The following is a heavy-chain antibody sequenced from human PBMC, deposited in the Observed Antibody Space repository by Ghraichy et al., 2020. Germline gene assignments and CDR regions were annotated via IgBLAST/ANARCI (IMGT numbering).Heavy chain of an antibody. D-gene: IGHD1-20*01. CDR1: GFTFSKAW. J-gene: IGHJ5*01. CDR2: ISASGGNS. Sequence: GEALNISCAASGFTFSKAWMSWVRQTPGKGLEWVSAISASGGNSYYADSVKGRFTISRDNSKNTLFLQMSNLGAGDTAVYYCAKAPLTGAADSWGQGTLVTVSS. V-gene: IGHV3-23*01. CDR3: AKAPLTGAADS.